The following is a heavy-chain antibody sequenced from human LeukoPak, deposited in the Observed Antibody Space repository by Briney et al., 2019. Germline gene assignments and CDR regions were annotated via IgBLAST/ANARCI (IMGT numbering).Heavy chain of an antibody. V-gene: IGHV1-2*02. CDR3: ARDVKFGEGRLLAY. J-gene: IGHJ4*02. CDR2: INPNSGGT. CDR1: GYTFTGYY. D-gene: IGHD3-10*01. Sequence: GASVKFSCKASGYTFTGYYMHCVRQAPGQGLEWMGWINPNSGGTNYAQKFQGRVTMTRDTSISTAYMELSRLRSDDTAVYYCARDVKFGEGRLLAYWGQGTLVTVSS.